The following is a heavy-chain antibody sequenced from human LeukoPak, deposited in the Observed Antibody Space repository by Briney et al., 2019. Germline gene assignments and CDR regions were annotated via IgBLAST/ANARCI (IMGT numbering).Heavy chain of an antibody. CDR1: GFTFSRYA. CDR2: IRYDGDIK. CDR3: AKHQQPTATYDAFHI. V-gene: IGHV3-30*02. Sequence: GGSLRLSCAASGFTFSRYAMHWVRQAPGKGLEWVAFIRYDGDIKYYADSVKGRFTISRDNSKSTLYLQMNSLRAEDTAVYYCAKHQQPTATYDAFHIWGQGTMVTVSS. J-gene: IGHJ3*02. D-gene: IGHD4-17*01.